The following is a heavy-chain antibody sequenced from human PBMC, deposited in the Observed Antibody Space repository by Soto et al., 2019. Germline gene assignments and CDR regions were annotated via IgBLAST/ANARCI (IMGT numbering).Heavy chain of an antibody. CDR3: ARGRWLDAFDI. D-gene: IGHD5-12*01. J-gene: IGHJ3*02. CDR1: GGSISSGGYS. V-gene: IGHV4-30-2*01. Sequence: PSETLSLTCAVSGGSISSGGYSWSWIRQPPGKGLEWIGYIYHSGSTYYNPSLKSRVTISVDRSKNQFSLKLSSVTAADTAVYYCARGRWLDAFDIWGQGTMVIVSS. CDR2: IYHSGST.